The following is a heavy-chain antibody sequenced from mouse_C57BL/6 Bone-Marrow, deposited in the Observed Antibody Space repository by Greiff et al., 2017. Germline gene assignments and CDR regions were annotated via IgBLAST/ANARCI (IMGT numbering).Heavy chain of an antibody. CDR2: INPYNGGT. CDR1: GYTFTDYY. V-gene: IGHV1-19*01. Sequence: EVQLQQSGPVLVKPGASVKMSCKASGYTFTDYYMNWVKQSHGKSLEWIGVINPYNGGTSYKQKFKGKATLPVDKSSSTSYMELTNLTSEYSAVYYCARSTRVTSYCFDYWGQGTTRTVSS. D-gene: IGHD2-2*01. J-gene: IGHJ2*01. CDR3: ARSTRVTSYCFDY.